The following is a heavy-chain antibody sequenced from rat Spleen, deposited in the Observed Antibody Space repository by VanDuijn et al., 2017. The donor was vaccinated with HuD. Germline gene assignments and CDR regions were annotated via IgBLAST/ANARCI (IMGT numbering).Heavy chain of an antibody. CDR2: ISPSGVT. CDR1: GFTFRDYG. D-gene: IGHD4-3*01. CDR3: VRQDTSGYSNWFTY. J-gene: IGHJ3*01. Sequence: EVQLVESGGGLVQPGRSLKLSCAASGFTFRDYGVAWVRQAPTKGLEWVASISPSGVTYYRDSVKGRFTVSRENAKSTLYFLIDSLRSEDTATYYCVRQDTSGYSNWFTYWGQGTLVTVSS. V-gene: IGHV5S13*01.